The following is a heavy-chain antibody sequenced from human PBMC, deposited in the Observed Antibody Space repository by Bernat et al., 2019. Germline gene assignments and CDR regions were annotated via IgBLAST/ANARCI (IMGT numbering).Heavy chain of an antibody. D-gene: IGHD3-3*01. Sequence: EVQLVESGGGLVQPGGSLRLSCAASGFTFSNYAMTWVRQAPGKGLEGVSYISSSSSTIYYADSVKGRFTISRDNAKNSLYLQMNSLRDEDTAMYYCARDKDFWSGYSVFAYWGQGTLVTVSS. J-gene: IGHJ4*02. CDR1: GFTFSNYA. CDR3: ARDKDFWSGYSVFAY. V-gene: IGHV3-48*02. CDR2: ISSSSSTI.